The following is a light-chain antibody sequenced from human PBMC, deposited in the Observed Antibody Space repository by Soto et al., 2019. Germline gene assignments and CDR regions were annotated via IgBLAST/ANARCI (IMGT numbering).Light chain of an antibody. CDR1: SSDVGGYNY. Sequence: QSVLTQPRSVSGSPGQSVTISCTGTSSDVGGYNYVSWYQQHPGKAPKLMIYDVSKRPSGVPDRFYGSKSGNTASLTISGLQAEDEADYYCCSYAGSYTHYVFGTGTKVTVL. V-gene: IGLV2-11*01. J-gene: IGLJ1*01. CDR3: CSYAGSYTHYV. CDR2: DVS.